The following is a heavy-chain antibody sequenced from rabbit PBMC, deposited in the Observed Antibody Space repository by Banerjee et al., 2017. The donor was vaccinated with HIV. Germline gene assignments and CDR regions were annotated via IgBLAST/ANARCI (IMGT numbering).Heavy chain of an antibody. CDR2: IFAGCSVGR. V-gene: IGHV1S40*01. D-gene: IGHD1-1*01. CDR3: ARGYYDANSFNL. Sequence: QSLEESGGDLVKPGASLTLTCTASGFSFSSSYYMCWVRQAPRKGLEWIGCIFAGCSVGRYYPNWANGRFTNSQTPSTTVPLQMTRLTAADTATYLCARGYYDANSFNLWGPGTLVTVS. J-gene: IGHJ4*01. CDR1: GFSFSSSYY.